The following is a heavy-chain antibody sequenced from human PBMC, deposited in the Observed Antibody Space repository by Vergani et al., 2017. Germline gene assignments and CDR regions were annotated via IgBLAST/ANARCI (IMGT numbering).Heavy chain of an antibody. J-gene: IGHJ4*02. CDR2: ISGSGGST. CDR1: GFTFSSYA. CDR3: AKTGYSSSWLFDY. V-gene: IGHV3-23*01. Sequence: EVQLLESGGGLVQPGGSLRLSCAASGFTFSSYAMSWVRQAPGKGLEWVSAISGSGGSTYYADSVKGRFTISRDNSKNTLYLQMNSLRAEDTAVYYWAKTGYSSSWLFDYWGQGTLVTVSS. D-gene: IGHD6-13*01.